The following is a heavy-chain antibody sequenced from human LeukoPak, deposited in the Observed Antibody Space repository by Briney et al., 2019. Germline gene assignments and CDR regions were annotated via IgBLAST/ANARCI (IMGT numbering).Heavy chain of an antibody. CDR3: ARAAGGVLEWLLFDY. J-gene: IGHJ4*02. Sequence: GGSLRLSCAASGFTFSSYSMNWVRQAPGKGLEWVSSISSSSSYIYYADSVKGRFTISRDNAKNSLYLQMNSLRAEDTAVYYCARAAGGVLEWLLFDYWGQGTLVTVSS. D-gene: IGHD3-3*01. V-gene: IGHV3-21*04. CDR1: GFTFSSYS. CDR2: ISSSSSYI.